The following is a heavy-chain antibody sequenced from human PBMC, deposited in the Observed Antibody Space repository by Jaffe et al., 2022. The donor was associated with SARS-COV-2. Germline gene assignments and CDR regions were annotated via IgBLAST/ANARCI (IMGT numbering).Heavy chain of an antibody. CDR1: GFTFSSYS. CDR2: ISSSSSTI. Sequence: EVQLVESGGGLVQPGGSLRLSCAASGFTFSSYSMNWVRQAPGKGLEWVSYISSSSSTIYYADSVKGRFTISRDNAKNSLYLQMNSLRDEDTAVYYCARDRYGDETGAYWYFDLWGRGTLVTVSS. V-gene: IGHV3-48*02. CDR3: ARDRYGDETGAYWYFDL. D-gene: IGHD4-17*01. J-gene: IGHJ2*01.